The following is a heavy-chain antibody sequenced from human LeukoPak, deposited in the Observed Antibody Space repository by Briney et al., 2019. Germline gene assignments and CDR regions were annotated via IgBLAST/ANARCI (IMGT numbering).Heavy chain of an antibody. CDR3: ARGRVAGN. J-gene: IGHJ4*02. CDR1: GYSISSGYY. CDR2: IYHSGST. Sequence: SETLSLTCTVSGYSISSGYYWGWIRQPPGKGLEWIGSIYHSGSTYYNPSLKSRVTISVDTSKNQFSLKLSSVTAADTAVYYCARGRVAGNWGQGTLVTVSS. V-gene: IGHV4-38-2*02. D-gene: IGHD6-19*01.